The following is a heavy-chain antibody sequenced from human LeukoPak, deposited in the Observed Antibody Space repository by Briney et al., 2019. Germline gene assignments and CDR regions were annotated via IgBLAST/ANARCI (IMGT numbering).Heavy chain of an antibody. CDR1: GFTFSDYY. D-gene: IGHD2-2*02. J-gene: IGHJ5*02. CDR3: ARDWYCSSSICYTDRNWFDP. V-gene: IGHV3-11*05. Sequence: GGSLRLSCAASGFTFSDYYMSWIRQAPGKGLEWVAYINITTTYTDYADSVKGRFTISRDNAKNLLFLQMNSLRPEDTAVYYCARDWYCSSSICYTDRNWFDPWGQGTLVTVSS. CDR2: INITTTYT.